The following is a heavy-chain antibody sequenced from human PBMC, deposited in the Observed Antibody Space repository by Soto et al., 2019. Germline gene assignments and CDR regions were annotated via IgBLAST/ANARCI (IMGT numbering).Heavy chain of an antibody. D-gene: IGHD6-25*01. J-gene: IGHJ4*02. Sequence: QVQLVQSGAEVQKPRASVKVSCKASGYTFIDYCMHWVRQAPGQGLEWMGWINPNSGGTNYAQKFQGRVTMARDTSISTAYMELSRLGSDDTAVYYCARDRKGRKGTFRDSSGIDYWGQGTLVTVSS. V-gene: IGHV1-2*02. CDR2: INPNSGGT. CDR3: ARDRKGRKGTFRDSSGIDY. CDR1: GYTFIDYC.